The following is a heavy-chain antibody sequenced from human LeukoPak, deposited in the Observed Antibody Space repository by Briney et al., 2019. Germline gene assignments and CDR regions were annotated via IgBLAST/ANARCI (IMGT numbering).Heavy chain of an antibody. CDR3: ARDLVTMVRGPSYYFDY. CDR2: ISSDGSST. Sequence: GGSLRLSCAASGFTFSSYWMHWVRQAPGKGLVWVSRISSDGSSTTYADSVKGRFTISRDNAKNTLYLQMNSLRAEDTAVYYCARDLVTMVRGPSYYFDYWGQGTLVTVSS. V-gene: IGHV3-74*01. D-gene: IGHD3-10*01. J-gene: IGHJ4*02. CDR1: GFTFSSYW.